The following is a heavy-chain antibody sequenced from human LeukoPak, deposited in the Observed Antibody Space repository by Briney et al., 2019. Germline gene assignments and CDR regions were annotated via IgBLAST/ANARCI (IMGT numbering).Heavy chain of an antibody. V-gene: IGHV1-46*01. D-gene: IGHD6-19*01. Sequence: EASVKVSCKASGYTFTSYYMHWVRQAPGQGLEWMGIINPSGGSTSYAQKFQGRVTMTRDTSTSTVYMELSSLRSEDTAVYYCARDRTAVATLNGMDVWGQGTTVTVSS. CDR3: ARDRTAVATLNGMDV. J-gene: IGHJ6*02. CDR1: GYTFTSYY. CDR2: INPSGGST.